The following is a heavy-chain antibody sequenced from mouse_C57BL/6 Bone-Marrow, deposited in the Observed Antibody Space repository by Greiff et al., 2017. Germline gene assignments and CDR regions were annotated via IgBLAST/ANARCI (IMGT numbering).Heavy chain of an antibody. CDR1: GFTFSSYA. Sequence: EVKLVESGEGLVKPGGSLKLSCAASGFTFSSYAMSWVRQTPEKRLEWVAYISSGGDYIYYADTVKGRFTISRDNARNTLYLQMSSLKSEDTAMYYCTREGPPYYFDYWGQGTTLTVSS. V-gene: IGHV5-9-1*02. CDR3: TREGPPYYFDY. J-gene: IGHJ2*01. CDR2: ISSGGDYI.